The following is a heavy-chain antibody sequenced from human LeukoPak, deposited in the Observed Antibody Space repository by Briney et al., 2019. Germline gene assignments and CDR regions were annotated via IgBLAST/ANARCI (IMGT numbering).Heavy chain of an antibody. V-gene: IGHV3-23*01. J-gene: IGHJ4*02. D-gene: IGHD6-13*01. CDR3: AKDSNSYNSSWYDN. CDR1: GFTFSSYS. CDR2: ISGSGGST. Sequence: GGSLRLSCAASGFTFSSYSMNWVRQAPGKGLEWVSAISGSGGSTYYADSVKGRFTISRDNSKNTLYLQMNSLRAEDTAVYYCAKDSNSYNSSWYDNWGQGTLVTVSS.